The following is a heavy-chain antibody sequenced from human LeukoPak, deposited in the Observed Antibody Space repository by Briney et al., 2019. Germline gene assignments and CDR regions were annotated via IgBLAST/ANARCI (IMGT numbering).Heavy chain of an antibody. Sequence: PSETLSLTCTVSGVSISGYYWSWIRQPAGKGLEWIGHVYSSGSTNYNPSLKSQVTMSADTAKNQFSLKVNSVTAAHTAVYYCARSAHGGNAGVFDYWGQGNLVTVSS. CDR2: VYSSGST. D-gene: IGHD4-23*01. CDR3: ARSAHGGNAGVFDY. J-gene: IGHJ4*02. V-gene: IGHV4-4*07. CDR1: GVSISGYY.